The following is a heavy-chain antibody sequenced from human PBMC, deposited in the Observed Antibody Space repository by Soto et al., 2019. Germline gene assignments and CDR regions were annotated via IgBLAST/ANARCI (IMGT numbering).Heavy chain of an antibody. D-gene: IGHD3-9*01. CDR2: IVVGSGDR. V-gene: IGHV1-58*02. CDR1: GFTFSSSA. J-gene: IGHJ3*02. Sequence: QMQLVQSGPEVKKPGTSVKVSCEASGFTFSSSAMQWVRQARGQGLEWIGWIVVGSGDRNYAQKFQGRVTLTRDMSTNTAYMELSSLRSDDTAVYYCAADSTSQNVDWVSEGAFDIWGQGTMVTVSS. CDR3: AADSTSQNVDWVSEGAFDI.